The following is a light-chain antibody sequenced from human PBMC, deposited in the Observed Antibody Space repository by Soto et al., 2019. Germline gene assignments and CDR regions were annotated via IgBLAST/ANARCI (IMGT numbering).Light chain of an antibody. CDR3: SSYVGSNKFCV. CDR2: EVT. V-gene: IGLV2-8*01. J-gene: IGLJ1*01. Sequence: QSVLTQPPSASASVGQSVTISCTGTSSDVGDYNFVSWYQQHPGKAPKLMIYEVTKRPSGVPDRFSGSKSGNTASLTVSGLQPEDEADYYCSSYVGSNKFCVLGTGTKVTVL. CDR1: SSDVGDYNF.